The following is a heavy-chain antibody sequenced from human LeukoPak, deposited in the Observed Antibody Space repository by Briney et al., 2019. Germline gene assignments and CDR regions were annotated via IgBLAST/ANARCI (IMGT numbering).Heavy chain of an antibody. J-gene: IGHJ4*02. V-gene: IGHV3-23*01. Sequence: GGSLRLSCAASGFTFSSYAMSWVRQAPGKGLEWVSAISGSGGSTYCADSAKGRFTISRDNSKNTLYLQMNSLRAEDTAVYYCAKDLGYDILTGYELNYWGQGTLVTVSS. CDR2: ISGSGGST. CDR1: GFTFSSYA. CDR3: AKDLGYDILTGYELNY. D-gene: IGHD3-9*01.